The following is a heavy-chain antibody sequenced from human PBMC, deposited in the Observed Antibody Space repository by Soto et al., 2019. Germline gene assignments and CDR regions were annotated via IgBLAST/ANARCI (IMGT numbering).Heavy chain of an antibody. J-gene: IGHJ5*02. V-gene: IGHV4-59*01. Sequence: SETLSLTWTVSGGSISSYYWSWIRQPPGKGLEWIGYIYYSGSTNYNPSLKSRVTISVDTSKNQFSLKLSSVTAADTAVYYCARVRANGRAPNWFDPWGQGTLVTVSS. CDR3: ARVRANGRAPNWFDP. CDR2: IYYSGST. CDR1: GGSISSYY.